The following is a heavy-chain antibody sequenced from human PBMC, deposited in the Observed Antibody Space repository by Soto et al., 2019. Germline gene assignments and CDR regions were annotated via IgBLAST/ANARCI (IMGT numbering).Heavy chain of an antibody. Sequence: SETLSLTCSVSGDYIRVGGYYWTWIRQRPGKGLEWMGYIYYTGDTYFNPSLRSRVAMSVDKSTNEFSLKVTSVTAADTAIYYCARKAWVRFDYWGQGALVTVSS. CDR3: ARKAWVRFDY. CDR1: GDYIRVGGYY. D-gene: IGHD7-27*01. CDR2: IYYTGDT. V-gene: IGHV4-31*03. J-gene: IGHJ4*02.